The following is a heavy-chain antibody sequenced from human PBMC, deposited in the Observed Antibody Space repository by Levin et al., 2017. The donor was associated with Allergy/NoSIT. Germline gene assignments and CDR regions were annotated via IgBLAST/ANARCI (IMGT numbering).Heavy chain of an antibody. CDR2: ISGSGGST. D-gene: IGHD3-10*01. V-gene: IGHV3-23*01. Sequence: LSLTCAASGFTFSSYAMSWVRQAPGKGLEWVSAISGSGGSTYYADSVKGRFTISRDNSKNTLYLQMNSLRAEDTAVYYCAKYDGELDDLGSGSYDGWFDPWGQGTLVTVSS. J-gene: IGHJ5*02. CDR3: AKYDGELDDLGSGSYDGWFDP. CDR1: GFTFSSYA.